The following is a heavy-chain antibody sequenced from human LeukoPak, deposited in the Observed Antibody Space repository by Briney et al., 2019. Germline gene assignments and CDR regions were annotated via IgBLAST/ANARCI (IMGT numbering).Heavy chain of an antibody. Sequence: GGSLRLSCAASGFTFSSYAMSWVRQAPGKGLGWVSAISGSGGSTYYADSVKGRFTISRDNSKNTLYLQMNSLRAEDTAVYYCAKDGEWLVRGGSYFDYWGQGTLVTVSS. D-gene: IGHD6-19*01. CDR1: GFTFSSYA. CDR3: AKDGEWLVRGGSYFDY. V-gene: IGHV3-23*01. CDR2: ISGSGGST. J-gene: IGHJ4*02.